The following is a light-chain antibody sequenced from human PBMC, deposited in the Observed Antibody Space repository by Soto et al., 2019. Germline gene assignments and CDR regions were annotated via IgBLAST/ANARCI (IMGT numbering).Light chain of an antibody. Sequence: ELVLTQSPGTPSLSPGERATLSCRASQSVGSSHLAWSQQKPGQAPRLLIYGASSRATGIPDRFSGSGSGTDFTLTISRLEPEDFVVYYCLQYGSSSWTFGQGTKVDIK. CDR3: LQYGSSSWT. J-gene: IGKJ1*01. V-gene: IGKV3-20*01. CDR1: QSVGSSH. CDR2: GAS.